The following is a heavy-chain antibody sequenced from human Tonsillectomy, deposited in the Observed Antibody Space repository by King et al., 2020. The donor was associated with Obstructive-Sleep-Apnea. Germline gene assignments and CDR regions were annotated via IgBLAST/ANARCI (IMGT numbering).Heavy chain of an antibody. CDR2: VRTKGNTYAT. Sequence: EVQLVESGGALVQPGGSLKISCAASGFTFSGSSIHWVRQASGKGLEWVGRVRTKGNTYATAYAASVEGRFTISRDDSESTAYLQMNSLKTEDTAVYYCSRLVVVDCIPSSDWGQGTLVTVSS. J-gene: IGHJ4*02. V-gene: IGHV3-73*01. CDR1: GFTFSGSS. CDR3: SRLVVVDCIPSSD. D-gene: IGHD2-2*01.